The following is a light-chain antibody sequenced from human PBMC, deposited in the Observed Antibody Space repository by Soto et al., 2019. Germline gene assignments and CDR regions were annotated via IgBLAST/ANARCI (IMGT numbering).Light chain of an antibody. V-gene: IGKV1-39*01. CDR3: QQSYSAPLT. Sequence: DIQMTQSPSSLSASVGASVTISCRASQSISSYLNWYQQKPGKAPKLLIYAASTLQSGVPSRFSGSGSRTDFTLTITSLHPEDFATYHCQQSYSAPLTFGGGTKVEI. J-gene: IGKJ4*01. CDR1: QSISSY. CDR2: AAS.